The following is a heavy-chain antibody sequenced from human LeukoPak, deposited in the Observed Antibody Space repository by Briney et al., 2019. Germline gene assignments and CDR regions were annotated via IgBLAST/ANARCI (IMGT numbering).Heavy chain of an antibody. V-gene: IGHV1-18*01. J-gene: IGHJ5*02. CDR1: GYTFSNYA. CDR2: ISGYNGNT. Sequence: GASVKVSCKASGYTFSNYAISWVRQAPGQGLEWMGWISGYNGNTNYAQNFRGRVTMTTDTSTSTAYMELRSLRSDDTAVYYCARGGAYASGQNWFDPWGQGTLVTVSS. D-gene: IGHD3-10*01. CDR3: ARGGAYASGQNWFDP.